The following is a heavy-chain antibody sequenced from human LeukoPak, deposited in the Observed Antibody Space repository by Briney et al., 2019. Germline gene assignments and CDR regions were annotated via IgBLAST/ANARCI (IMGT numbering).Heavy chain of an antibody. Sequence: SETLSLTCTVSGGSISRGSYYWSWIRQPAGKGLEWIGRIYSSGSTNYNPSLKSRVTISVDTSKNQFSLKLSSVTAADTAVYYCARVRAVAGTPFDYWGQGTLVTVSS. CDR1: GGSISRGSYY. J-gene: IGHJ4*02. CDR2: IYSSGST. D-gene: IGHD6-19*01. CDR3: ARVRAVAGTPFDY. V-gene: IGHV4-61*02.